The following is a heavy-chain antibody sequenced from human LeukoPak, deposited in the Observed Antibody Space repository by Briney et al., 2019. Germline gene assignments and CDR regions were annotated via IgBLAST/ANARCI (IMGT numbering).Heavy chain of an antibody. CDR2: ISATSSDI. J-gene: IGHJ4*02. CDR1: GVYFESYT. V-gene: IGHV3-21*04. CDR3: AKGLFSAFDKYLDS. D-gene: IGHD5-12*01. Sequence: PGGSLRLSCAASGVYFESYTMTWVRQPPGKGLEWVSLISATSSDINYAESVRGRFTITRDNAKNSLFLQMDSLRVEDTAIYYCAKGLFSAFDKYLDSWGQGTLVTVSS.